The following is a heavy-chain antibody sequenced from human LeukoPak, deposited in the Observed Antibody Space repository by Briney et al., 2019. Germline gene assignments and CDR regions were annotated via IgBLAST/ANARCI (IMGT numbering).Heavy chain of an antibody. D-gene: IGHD2-2*01. CDR1: GYTFTNYA. Sequence: ASVKVSCKASGYTFTNYAMNWVRQAPGQGLEWMGWIYTDTGNPTYAQDFTGRFVFSLDTSVSTTYLQISGLKAEDTAVYFCARGRRYCSSTSCYGFFYNMDVWGKGTTVTVSS. V-gene: IGHV7-4-1*02. CDR2: IYTDTGNP. CDR3: ARGRRYCSSTSCYGFFYNMDV. J-gene: IGHJ6*03.